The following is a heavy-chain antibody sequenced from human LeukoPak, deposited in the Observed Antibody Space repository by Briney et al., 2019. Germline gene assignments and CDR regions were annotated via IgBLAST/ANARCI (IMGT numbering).Heavy chain of an antibody. CDR2: INTDGTVT. CDR3: ATKQWLAPPPDS. V-gene: IGHV3-74*01. J-gene: IGHJ4*02. Sequence: AGSLTLSCAASGFTFSKYWMLWVRHAAGKGLESVSRINTDGTVTTYADSVNGRFTVSRDNADNTMFLQMNSVRDEDTAVYYCATKQWLAPPPDSWGQGTPVSVSS. D-gene: IGHD6-19*01. CDR1: GFTFSKYW.